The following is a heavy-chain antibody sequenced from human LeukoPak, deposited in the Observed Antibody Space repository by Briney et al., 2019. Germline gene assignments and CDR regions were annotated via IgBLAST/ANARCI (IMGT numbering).Heavy chain of an antibody. J-gene: IGHJ3*02. D-gene: IGHD6-25*01. CDR2: IYYTGTT. Sequence: SETLSLTCTVSGGSISTSSYYWGWIRQPPAKGLEWIGSIYYTGTTYYNLSLRSRLTISVNTSKNQFSLNLTSVAAADTAIYYCARHVRRLNDAFDIWGQGTMVTVSS. CDR3: ARHVRRLNDAFDI. CDR1: GGSISTSSYY. V-gene: IGHV4-39*01.